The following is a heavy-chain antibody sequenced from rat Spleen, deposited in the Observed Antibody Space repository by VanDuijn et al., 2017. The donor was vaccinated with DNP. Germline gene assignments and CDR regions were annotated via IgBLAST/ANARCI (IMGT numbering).Heavy chain of an antibody. CDR3: ARYNSGYFDY. CDR1: GFSLTNFN. Sequence: VQLKESGPGLVQPSQTLSLTCTVSGFSLTNFNVHWVRQPTGKGLEWMGVIWTGGNTDYNSALKSRLIISRDTSKSQVFLKMNSLQTEDIATYYCARYNSGYFDYWGQGVMVTVSS. V-gene: IGHV2-30*01. J-gene: IGHJ2*01. D-gene: IGHD4-3*01. CDR2: IWTGGNT.